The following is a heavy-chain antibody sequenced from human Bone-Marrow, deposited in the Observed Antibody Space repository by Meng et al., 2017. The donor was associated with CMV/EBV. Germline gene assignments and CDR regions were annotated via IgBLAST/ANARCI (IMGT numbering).Heavy chain of an antibody. V-gene: IGHV3-69-1*02. CDR2: INSGNTI. J-gene: IGHJ6*02. D-gene: IGHD5-24*01. Sequence: GESLKIYCAASGFTFSNSAMTWVRQAPGKGLEWVSYINSGNTIYYADSVKGRFTISRDNAKNSLFLQMNSLRAEDTAVYYCARGDAGYYYGMDVWGQGTTVTVSS. CDR3: ARGDAGYYYGMDV. CDR1: GFTFSNSA.